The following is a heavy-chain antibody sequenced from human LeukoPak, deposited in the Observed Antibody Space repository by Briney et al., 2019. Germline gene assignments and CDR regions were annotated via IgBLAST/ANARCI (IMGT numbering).Heavy chain of an antibody. CDR1: GGTFSSYT. D-gene: IGHD4-17*01. Sequence: SVKVSCKASGGTFSSYTISWVRQAPGQGLEWMGRIIPILGIANYAQKFQGRVTITTDESTSTAYMELSSLRSEDTAVYYCAGTFYGDYQNADQGVYSVNYWGQGTLVAVSS. J-gene: IGHJ4*02. CDR3: AGTFYGDYQNADQGVYSVNY. V-gene: IGHV1-69*02. CDR2: IIPILGIA.